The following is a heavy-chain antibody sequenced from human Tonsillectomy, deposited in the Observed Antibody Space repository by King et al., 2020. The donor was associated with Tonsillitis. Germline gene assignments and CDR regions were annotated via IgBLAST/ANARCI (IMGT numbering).Heavy chain of an antibody. CDR3: AREYGDWDFDL. J-gene: IGHJ2*01. CDR1: GASIISGAYS. D-gene: IGHD4-17*01. V-gene: IGHV4-30-4*07. CDR2: IYYTGST. Sequence: QLQESGPGLVKPSQTLSLTCAVSGASIISGAYSWSWIRQPPGKGLEWIGYIYYTGSTYYNPSLKSRVSISVDTSKNQFSLNLTSVIAADTAVYYCAREYGDWDFDLWGRGTLVTVSS.